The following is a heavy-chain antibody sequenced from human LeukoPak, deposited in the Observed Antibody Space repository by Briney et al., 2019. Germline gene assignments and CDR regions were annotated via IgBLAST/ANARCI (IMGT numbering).Heavy chain of an antibody. CDR3: ARDRATVTEDAFDI. CDR1: GFTFSSYS. D-gene: IGHD4-17*01. J-gene: IGHJ3*02. CDR2: ISSSSSYI. V-gene: IGHV3-21*01. Sequence: GESLKISCAASGFTFSSYSMNWVRQAPGRGLEWVSSISSSSSYIYYADSVKGRFTISRDNAKNSLYLQMNSLRAEDTAVYYCARDRATVTEDAFDIWGQGTMVTVSS.